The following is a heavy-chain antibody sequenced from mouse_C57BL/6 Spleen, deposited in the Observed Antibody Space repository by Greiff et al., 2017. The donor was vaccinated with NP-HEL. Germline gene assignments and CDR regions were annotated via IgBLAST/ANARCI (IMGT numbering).Heavy chain of an antibody. CDR2: ISSGGDYI. Sequence: EVQVVESGEGLVKPGGSLKLSCAASGFTFSSYTMSWVRQTPEKRLEWVAYISSGGDYIYYADTVKGRFTISRDNARNTLYLQMSSLKSEDTAMYYCTRDRDYGSIYAMDYWGQGTSVTVSS. D-gene: IGHD1-1*01. J-gene: IGHJ4*01. CDR1: GFTFSSYT. V-gene: IGHV5-9-1*02. CDR3: TRDRDYGSIYAMDY.